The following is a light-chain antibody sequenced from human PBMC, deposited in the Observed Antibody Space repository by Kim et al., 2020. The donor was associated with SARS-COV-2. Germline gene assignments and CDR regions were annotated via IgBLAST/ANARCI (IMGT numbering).Light chain of an antibody. J-gene: IGLJ1*01. V-gene: IGLV3-1*01. Sequence: SYELTQPPSVSVSPGQTASITCSGDKLGDKYACWYQQKPGQSPVLVIYQDSKRPAGIPERFSGSNSGNTATLTISGTQAMDEADYYCQAWDSSTFYGVGT. CDR2: QDS. CDR3: QAWDSSTFYG. CDR1: KLGDKY.